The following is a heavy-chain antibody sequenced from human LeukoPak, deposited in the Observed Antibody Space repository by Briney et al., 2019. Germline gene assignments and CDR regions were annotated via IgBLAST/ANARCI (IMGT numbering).Heavy chain of an antibody. J-gene: IGHJ6*03. V-gene: IGHV4-61*08. D-gene: IGHD3-3*01. CDR2: IYYSGST. CDR1: GGSISSGDYY. Sequence: PSQTLSLTCTVSGGSISSGDYYWSWIRQPPGKGLEWIGYIYYSGSTNYNPSLKSRVTISVDTSKNQFSLKLSSVTAAGTAVYYCARVLRGITPSTIYYYYYMDVWGKGTTVTVSS. CDR3: ARVLRGITPSTIYYYYYMDV.